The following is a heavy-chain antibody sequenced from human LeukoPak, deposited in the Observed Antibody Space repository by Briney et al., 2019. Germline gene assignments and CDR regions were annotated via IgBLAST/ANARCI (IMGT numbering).Heavy chain of an antibody. Sequence: ASVKVSCKASGYTFTSYDINWVRQATGQGLEWMGWMNPNSGNTGYAQKFQGRVTMTRNTSISTAYMELSSLRSEDTAVYYCARGRVVPAAKGNWFDPWGQGTLVTVSS. D-gene: IGHD2-2*01. V-gene: IGHV1-8*01. J-gene: IGHJ5*02. CDR3: ARGRVVPAAKGNWFDP. CDR2: MNPNSGNT. CDR1: GYTFTSYD.